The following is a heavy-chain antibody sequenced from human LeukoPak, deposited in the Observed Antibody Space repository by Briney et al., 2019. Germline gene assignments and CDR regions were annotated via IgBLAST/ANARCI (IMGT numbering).Heavy chain of an antibody. CDR2: VYYSGSS. Sequence: SQTLSLTCTVSGSSVSSGEYYWSWVRQHPGKGLEWIGYVYYSGSSYYIPSLESRVTMSVEVSKNQFSLELRSVTAADTAVYYCARVKVLRFLEWFLDFWGQGALVTVSS. CDR3: ARVKVLRFLEWFLDF. CDR1: GSSVSSGEYY. V-gene: IGHV4-31*03. J-gene: IGHJ4*02. D-gene: IGHD3-3*01.